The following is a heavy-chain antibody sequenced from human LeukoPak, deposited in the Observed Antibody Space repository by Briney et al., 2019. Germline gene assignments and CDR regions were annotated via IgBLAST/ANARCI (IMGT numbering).Heavy chain of an antibody. Sequence: GRSLRLSCAASEFTFRNYGMHWVRQAPGKGLEWVAIIWYDGSNKYYADSVKGRFTISRDNSRNTLYLQMNSLRVEDTAVYYCARVVGSEGNWYVDYWGQGTLVTVSS. J-gene: IGHJ4*02. CDR2: IWYDGSNK. CDR3: ARVVGSEGNWYVDY. V-gene: IGHV3-33*01. CDR1: EFTFRNYG. D-gene: IGHD1-1*01.